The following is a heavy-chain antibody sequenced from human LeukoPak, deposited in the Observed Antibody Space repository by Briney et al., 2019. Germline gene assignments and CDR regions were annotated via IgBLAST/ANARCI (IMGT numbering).Heavy chain of an antibody. CDR2: IDWDDDK. D-gene: IGHD6-19*01. CDR1: GISLTTRGLF. J-gene: IGHJ4*02. CDR3: ARTYSSGRVDY. V-gene: IGHV2-70*11. Sequence: KSGPALVKPTQTLTLTCTFSGISLTTRGLFVSWIRQPPGKALEWLASIDWDDDKYYSTSLKTRLTISKDTSKNQVVLTMTNMDPVDTATYYCARTYSSGRVDYWGQGTQVTVSS.